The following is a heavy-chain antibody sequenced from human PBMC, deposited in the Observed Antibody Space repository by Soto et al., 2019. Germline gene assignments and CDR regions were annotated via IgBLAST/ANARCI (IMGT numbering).Heavy chain of an antibody. J-gene: IGHJ4*02. Sequence: GGSLRLSCAASGFTFTSYAMNWVRRAPGKGLEWVSAISGSADRSYHADSVKGRFTISRDNSKNTLSLQMNSLRAEDTAIYYCAKGFASYSSSSFGDFWGQGALVTVSS. V-gene: IGHV3-23*01. D-gene: IGHD6-6*01. CDR1: GFTFTSYA. CDR2: ISGSADRS. CDR3: AKGFASYSSSSFGDF.